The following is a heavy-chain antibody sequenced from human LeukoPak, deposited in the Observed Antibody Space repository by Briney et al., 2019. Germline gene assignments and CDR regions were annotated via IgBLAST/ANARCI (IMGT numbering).Heavy chain of an antibody. V-gene: IGHV7-4-1*02. CDR3: ARGEWLLED. Sequence: GASVKVSCKASGYTFTSYGISWVRQAPGQGLEWMGWINTNTGNPTYAQDFTGRFVFSLDTSVSTAYLQISSLKAEDTAVYYCARGEWLLEDWGQGTLVTVSS. J-gene: IGHJ4*02. D-gene: IGHD3-3*01. CDR2: INTNTGNP. CDR1: GYTFTSYG.